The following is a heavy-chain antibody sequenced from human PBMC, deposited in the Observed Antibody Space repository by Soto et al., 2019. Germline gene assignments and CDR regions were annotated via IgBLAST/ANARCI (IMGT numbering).Heavy chain of an antibody. V-gene: IGHV4-39*01. CDR3: ARQSSNYVGDYYYYYMAV. J-gene: IGHJ6*03. CDR1: GGSISSSSYY. D-gene: IGHD4-4*01. CDR2: IYYSGST. Sequence: SETLSLTCTVSGGSISSSSYYWGWIRQPPGKGLEWIGSIYYSGSTYYNPSLKSRVTISVDTSKNQFSLKLSSVTAADTAVYYCARQSSNYVGDYYYYYMAVWGKGTTVTVSS.